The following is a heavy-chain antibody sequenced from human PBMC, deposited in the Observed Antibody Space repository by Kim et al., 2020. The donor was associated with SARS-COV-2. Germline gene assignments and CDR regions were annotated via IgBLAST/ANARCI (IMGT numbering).Heavy chain of an antibody. J-gene: IGHJ6*01. D-gene: IGHD4-4*01. V-gene: IGHV4-61*08. Sequence: SYTLSLTCTVSGFSVGSGDNYWSWIRQAPGQGLEWIGHIYYTGSTHYNPSLKSRVAISADTSKNQFSLNLNSVTAADTAVYYCARADLSVTTYY. CDR3: ARADLSVTTYY. CDR2: IYYTGST. CDR1: GFSVGSGDNY.